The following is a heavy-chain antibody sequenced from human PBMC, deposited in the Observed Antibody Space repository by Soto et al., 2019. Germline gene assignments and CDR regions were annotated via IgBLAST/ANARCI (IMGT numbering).Heavy chain of an antibody. J-gene: IGHJ4*01. Sequence: ASVKVSCKASGYTFIDYSITWVRQAPGQGLEWMGWISASNGNTEYAQKFQGRVTMTTDTSTGTAYMELRSLRSDDTAMYYCARERLTWGHSFAYWGHGTLVTVSS. CDR2: ISASNGNT. D-gene: IGHD7-27*01. CDR3: ARERLTWGHSFAY. V-gene: IGHV1-18*04. CDR1: GYTFIDYS.